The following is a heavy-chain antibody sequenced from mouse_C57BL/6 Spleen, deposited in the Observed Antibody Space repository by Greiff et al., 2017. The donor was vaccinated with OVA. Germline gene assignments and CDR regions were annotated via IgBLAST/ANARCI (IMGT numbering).Heavy chain of an antibody. CDR1: GFNIKDAY. CDR2: LDPENGDT. D-gene: IGHD2-1*01. J-gene: IGHJ3*01. Sequence: VQLQQSGAELVRPGASVKLSCTASGFNIKDAYLHWVKQRPEQCLEWIGWLDPENGDTEYASKFQGKATITADTSSNTAYLQLSSLTSEDTAVYYCTGGNYPWFAYWGQGTLVTVSA. V-gene: IGHV14-4*01. CDR3: TGGNYPWFAY.